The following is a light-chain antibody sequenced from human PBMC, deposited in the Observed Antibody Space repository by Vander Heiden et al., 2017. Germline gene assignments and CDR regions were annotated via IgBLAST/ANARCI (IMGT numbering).Light chain of an antibody. V-gene: IGKV3-20*01. CDR1: QSVSSSY. CDR3: QQDGSSPWT. Sequence: EIVLTQSPGTLSLSPGERATLSCRASQSVSSSYLAWYLQKPGQAPRLLIYGASSRATGIPERFSGSGSGTDFTLTISRLDPEDFAVYYCQQDGSSPWTFGQGTKVEIK. J-gene: IGKJ1*01. CDR2: GAS.